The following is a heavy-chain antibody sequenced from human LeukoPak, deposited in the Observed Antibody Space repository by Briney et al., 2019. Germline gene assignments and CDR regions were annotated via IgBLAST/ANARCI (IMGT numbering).Heavy chain of an antibody. J-gene: IGHJ6*02. CDR2: IKSKTDGGTT. V-gene: IGHV3-15*07. D-gene: IGHD2-2*01. CDR3: TTTSYCSSTSCWFTYYYYGMDV. CDR1: GFTFSNAW. Sequence: AGGSLRLSCAASGFTFSNAWMNWVRQAPGKGLEWVGRIKSKTDGGTTDYAAPGKGRFTISRDDSKNTLYLQMNSLKTEDTAVYYCTTTSYCSSTSCWFTYYYYGMDVWGQGTTVTVSS.